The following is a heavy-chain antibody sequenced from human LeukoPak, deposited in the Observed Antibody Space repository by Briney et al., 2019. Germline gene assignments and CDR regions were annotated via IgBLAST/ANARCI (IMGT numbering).Heavy chain of an antibody. CDR3: ARGLMIYYYDSSGYSAFDI. CDR2: ISAYNGNT. J-gene: IGHJ3*02. Sequence: ASVKVSCKASGYTFTSYGISWVRQAPGQGLEWMGWISAYNGNTNYAQDLQGRVTMTTDTSTSTAYMELRSLRSDDTAVYYCARGLMIYYYDSSGYSAFDIWGQGTMVTVSS. V-gene: IGHV1-18*01. D-gene: IGHD3-22*01. CDR1: GYTFTSYG.